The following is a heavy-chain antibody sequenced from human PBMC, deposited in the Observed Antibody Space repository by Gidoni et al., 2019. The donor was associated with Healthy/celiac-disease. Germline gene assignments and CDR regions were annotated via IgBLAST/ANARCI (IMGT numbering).Heavy chain of an antibody. CDR1: GFTFSSYD. Sequence: EVQLVASGAGLVQPGGSLRLSCAAPGFTFSSYDMHWVRQATGKGLAWVSAIGTAGDTYYPGSVKGRFTISREKAKISLYLQMNSLRAGDSAVYYCARGVVPEIPAFDIWGQGTMVTVSS. CDR3: ARGVVPEIPAFDI. V-gene: IGHV3-13*01. D-gene: IGHD2-2*01. J-gene: IGHJ3*02. CDR2: IGTAGDT.